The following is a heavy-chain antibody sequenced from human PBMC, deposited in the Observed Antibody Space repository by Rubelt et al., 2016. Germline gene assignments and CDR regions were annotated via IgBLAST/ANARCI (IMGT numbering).Heavy chain of an antibody. CDR1: GLSFSEHH. CDR2: IRQKANKYTT. V-gene: IGHV3-72*01. J-gene: IGHJ4*02. D-gene: IGHD2-15*01. CDR3: ARVGRMLLYDY. Sequence: EVQLVESGGGLVQPGGSLRLSCAASGLSFSEHHMDWVRQAPGKGLEWVGRIRQKANKYTTEYAESVRGRFTISREDSKNTVCLQMKSLKTEDTAVYFCARVGRMLLYDYWGQGTLVTVSS.